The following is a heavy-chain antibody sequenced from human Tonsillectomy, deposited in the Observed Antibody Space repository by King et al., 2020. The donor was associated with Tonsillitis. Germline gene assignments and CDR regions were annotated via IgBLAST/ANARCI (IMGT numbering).Heavy chain of an antibody. V-gene: IGHV4-34*01. CDR2: TNHSGST. D-gene: IGHD3-22*01. CDR3: ASISEGHYHGTCAYNASNCFDP. CDR1: GGSFSDYY. Sequence: VQLQQWGAGLLKPSETLSLTCAVYGGSFSDYYWSWIRQPPGKGLEWIGETNHSGSTNYNPSLKSRVTISVDTSKNQFSLKVSSVTAADTAVYYCASISEGHYHGTCAYNASNCFDPWGQGTLVIVSS. J-gene: IGHJ5*02.